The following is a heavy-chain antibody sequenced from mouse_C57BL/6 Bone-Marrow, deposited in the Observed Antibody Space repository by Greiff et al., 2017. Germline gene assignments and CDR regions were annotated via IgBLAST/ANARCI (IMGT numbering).Heavy chain of an antibody. V-gene: IGHV1-61*01. D-gene: IGHD1-1*01. CDR1: GYTITSYW. Sequence: VQLQQSGAELVRPGSSVKLSCTASGYTITSYWMDWVKQRPGQGLEWIGNIYPSDSDTHYNQKFKDKATLTVDKSSSTAYMQLSSLTSEDSAVYYCARGDGYGSNWFAYWGQGTLVTVSA. CDR3: ARGDGYGSNWFAY. CDR2: IYPSDSDT. J-gene: IGHJ3*01.